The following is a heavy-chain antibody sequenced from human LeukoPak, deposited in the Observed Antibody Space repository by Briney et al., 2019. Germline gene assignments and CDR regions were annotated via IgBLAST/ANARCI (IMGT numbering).Heavy chain of an antibody. Sequence: PVASVKVSCKASGYTFTGYYMHWVRQAPGQGLEWMGWINPNSGGTNYAQKFQGRVTMTRDTSISTAYMELSRLRSDDTAVYYCARGRRVRYFDWLLYYWGQGTLVTVSS. J-gene: IGHJ4*02. D-gene: IGHD3-9*01. CDR1: GYTFTGYY. V-gene: IGHV1-2*02. CDR3: ARGRRVRYFDWLLYY. CDR2: INPNSGGT.